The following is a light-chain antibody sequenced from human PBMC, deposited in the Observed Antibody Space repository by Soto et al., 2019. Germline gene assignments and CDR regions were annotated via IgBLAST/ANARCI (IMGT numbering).Light chain of an antibody. V-gene: IGKV1-39*01. CDR2: DXS. CDR1: QTVRPY. CDR3: QQSFNTPIT. J-gene: IGKJ5*01. Sequence: DIRMSQSPSSLSASVGGRVTLSXRASQTVRPYMNWYQQRRGXAPNXXXYDXSNLQRGVPSRLTGSGSGTDFTLAITSLQREYFANYYCQQSFNTPITFGQGTRLEIK.